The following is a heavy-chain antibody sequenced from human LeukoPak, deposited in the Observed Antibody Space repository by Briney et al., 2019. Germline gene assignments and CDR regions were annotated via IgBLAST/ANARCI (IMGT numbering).Heavy chain of an antibody. CDR3: ARARENYDSSGYYDFDAFDI. V-gene: IGHV3-21*01. J-gene: IGHJ3*02. Sequence: KAGGSLRLSCAASGFTFSSYSMNWVRQAPGKGLEWVSSISSSSSYIYYADSVKGRFTISRDNAKNSLYLQMNSLRAEDTAVYYCARARENYDSSGYYDFDAFDIWGQGTMVTVSS. CDR1: GFTFSSYS. CDR2: ISSSSSYI. D-gene: IGHD3-22*01.